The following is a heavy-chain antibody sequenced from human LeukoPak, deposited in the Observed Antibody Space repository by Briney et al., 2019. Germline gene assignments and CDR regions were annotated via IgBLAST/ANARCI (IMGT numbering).Heavy chain of an antibody. Sequence: GGSLRLSCAASGFTVSSNYMSWVRQAPGKGLEWVSVIYSGGSTYYADSVKGRFTISRDNSKNTLYPQMNSLRAEDTAVYYCARGVVGATGDYWGQGTLVTVSS. D-gene: IGHD1-26*01. CDR2: IYSGGST. J-gene: IGHJ4*02. CDR3: ARGVVGATGDY. V-gene: IGHV3-66*01. CDR1: GFTVSSNY.